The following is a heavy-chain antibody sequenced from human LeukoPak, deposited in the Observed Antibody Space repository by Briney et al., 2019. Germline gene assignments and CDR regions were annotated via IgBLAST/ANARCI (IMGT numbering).Heavy chain of an antibody. J-gene: IGHJ6*02. V-gene: IGHV3-30*18. CDR2: ISYDGSNK. Sequence: GGSLRLSCAASGFTFSSYAMSWVRQAPGKGLEWVAVISYDGSNKYYADSVKGRFTISRDNSKNTLYLQMNSLRAEDTAVYYCAKATLRFLTRGMDVWGQGTTVTVSS. D-gene: IGHD3-3*01. CDR1: GFTFSSYA. CDR3: AKATLRFLTRGMDV.